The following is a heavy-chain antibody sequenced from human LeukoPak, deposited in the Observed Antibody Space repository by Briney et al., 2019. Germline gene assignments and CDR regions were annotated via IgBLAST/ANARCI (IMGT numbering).Heavy chain of an antibody. CDR1: GFTFSSYA. D-gene: IGHD6-19*01. V-gene: IGHV3-23*01. Sequence: GGSLRLSCAASGFTFSSYAMSWVRQAPGKGLEWGSAISGSGGSTYYADSVKGRFTISRDNSKNTLYLQMNSLRAEDTAVYYCAKLGSSGWYFEYWYFDLWGRGTLVTVSS. CDR3: AKLGSSGWYFEYWYFDL. J-gene: IGHJ2*01. CDR2: ISGSGGST.